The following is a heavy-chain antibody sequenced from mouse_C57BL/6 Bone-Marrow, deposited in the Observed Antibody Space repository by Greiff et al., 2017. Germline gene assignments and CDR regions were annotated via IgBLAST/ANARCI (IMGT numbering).Heavy chain of an antibody. CDR3: AREVGGGFAY. Sequence: QVQLQQPGAELVMPGASVKLSCKASGYTFTSYWMHWVKQRPGQGLEWIGEIDPSDSYPNSNQKFKGKSTLTVDKSSRTAYMQLSSLTSEDSAGGYCAREVGGGFAYWGQGTLVTVSA. CDR1: GYTFTSYW. CDR2: IDPSDSYP. V-gene: IGHV1-69*01. J-gene: IGHJ3*01. D-gene: IGHD1-1*02.